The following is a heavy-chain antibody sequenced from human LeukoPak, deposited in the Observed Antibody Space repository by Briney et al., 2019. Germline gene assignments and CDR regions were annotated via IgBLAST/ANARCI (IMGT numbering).Heavy chain of an antibody. CDR1: GGTFSSYA. J-gene: IGHJ5*02. CDR2: IIPILGIA. CDR3: ARVIPDNWFDP. Sequence: GASVKVSCKASGGTFSSYAISWVRQAPGQGLEWMGRIIPILGIANYAQKFQGRVTITADKSTSTAYMELSSLRSEDTAVYYCARVIPDNWFDPWGQGTLVTVSS. V-gene: IGHV1-69*04.